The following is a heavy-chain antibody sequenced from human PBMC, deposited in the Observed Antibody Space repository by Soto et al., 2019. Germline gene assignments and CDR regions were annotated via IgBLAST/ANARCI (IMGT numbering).Heavy chain of an antibody. Sequence: QVHLVQSGLEVRKPGASVRLSCKASGYTFTSHGISWVRQAPGQGLEWVGWISPFNGRRDIGDSFQGRVSITTYTGSAYLEVRGLRFDDTAIYFCGRCIQPSVPSATDVWGQGTTVIVSS. V-gene: IGHV1-18*01. CDR3: GRCIQPSVPSATDV. CDR1: GYTFTSHG. J-gene: IGHJ6*02. CDR2: ISPFNGRR. D-gene: IGHD5-18*01.